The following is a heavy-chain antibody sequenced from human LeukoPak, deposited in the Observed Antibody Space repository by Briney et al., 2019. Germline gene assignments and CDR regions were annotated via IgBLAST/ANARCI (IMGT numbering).Heavy chain of an antibody. D-gene: IGHD3-10*01. Sequence: ASVKVSCKASGGTFSSYAISWVRQAPGQGLEWMGWINPNSGGTNYAQKFQGRVTMTRDTSISTAYMELSRLRSDDTAVYYCARDHSPMVRGVISYYFDYWGQGTLVTVSS. CDR2: INPNSGGT. J-gene: IGHJ4*02. CDR1: GGTFSSYA. V-gene: IGHV1-2*02. CDR3: ARDHSPMVRGVISYYFDY.